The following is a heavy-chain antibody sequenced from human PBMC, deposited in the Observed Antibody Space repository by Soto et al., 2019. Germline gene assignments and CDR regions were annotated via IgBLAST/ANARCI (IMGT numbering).Heavy chain of an antibody. Sequence: GGSLRLSCAASGLNFSRYWMNCVRQAPGRGLEWVANIKEDGNEKHYADFVKGRFTISRDNAKNFLYLQIDSLRAEDTAVYYCAKSRYDSSGYHYWYFDYWGRGTLVTVSS. V-gene: IGHV3-7*01. J-gene: IGHJ4*02. D-gene: IGHD3-22*01. CDR3: AKSRYDSSGYHYWYFDY. CDR1: GLNFSRYW. CDR2: IKEDGNEK.